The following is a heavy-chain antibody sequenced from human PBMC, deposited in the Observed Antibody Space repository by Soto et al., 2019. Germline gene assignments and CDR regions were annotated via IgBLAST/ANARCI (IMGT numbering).Heavy chain of an antibody. CDR3: AKIKAAAGSDY. D-gene: IGHD6-13*01. J-gene: IGHJ4*02. CDR2: ISASADST. Sequence: EVQLLESGGGLVQPGGSLRLSCAASGFIFSSYAMSWVRQAPGKGLEWVSLISASADSTYYADSVKGRFTISRDNSMNTLYLQMNSPRAEDPAAYYCAKIKAAAGSDYWGQGTLVTVSS. V-gene: IGHV3-23*01. CDR1: GFIFSSYA.